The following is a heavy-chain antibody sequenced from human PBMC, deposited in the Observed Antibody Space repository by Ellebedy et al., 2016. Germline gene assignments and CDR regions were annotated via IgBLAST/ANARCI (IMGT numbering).Heavy chain of an antibody. CDR3: RQGHYADL. J-gene: IGHJ4*02. V-gene: IGHV3-23*01. CDR2: ISAGSDTT. D-gene: IGHD4-17*01. CDR1: GLNFDTFF. Sequence: GGSLRLSXVASGLNFDTFFMSWVRQAPGKGLEWVSTISAGSDTTRFADSVKGRFTISRDSSKNTVYLRMNNLRAEDTAVYYCRQGHYADLWGQGTLVTVSS.